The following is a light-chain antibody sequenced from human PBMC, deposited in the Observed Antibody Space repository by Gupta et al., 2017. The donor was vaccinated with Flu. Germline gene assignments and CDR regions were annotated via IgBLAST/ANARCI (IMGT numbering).Light chain of an antibody. CDR3: QLDVDSPRT. CDR2: GAS. Sequence: EIALTQSPGTLSLSPGERATLSCRASHSANSDYLAWYQQKPGQAPRLLIDGASIRATGIPDRFSSSASGTDFTLTIGMREPDDFTEYYCQLDVDSPRTFGPGNKV. V-gene: IGKV3-20*01. CDR1: HSANSDY. J-gene: IGKJ1*01.